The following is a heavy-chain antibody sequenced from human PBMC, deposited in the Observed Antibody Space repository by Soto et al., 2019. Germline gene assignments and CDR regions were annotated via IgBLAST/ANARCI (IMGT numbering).Heavy chain of an antibody. V-gene: IGHV1-69*01. Sequence: QVQLVQSGAEVKKPGSSVKVSCKASGGTFSNYSINCVRQASGQGLQWMGGIIPIFGTPDYAQTFQGRVTITADESTTTAYMALSSLRSEDTAVYYCARAMVVADPSDGYSYCGLDVWGQGTTVTVSS. CDR2: IIPIFGTP. CDR1: GGTFSNYS. CDR3: ARAMVVADPSDGYSYCGLDV. J-gene: IGHJ6*02. D-gene: IGHD5-12*01.